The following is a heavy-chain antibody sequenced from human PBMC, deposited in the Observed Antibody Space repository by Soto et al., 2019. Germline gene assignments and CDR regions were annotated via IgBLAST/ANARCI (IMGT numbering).Heavy chain of an antibody. CDR1: GFTFSSYA. V-gene: IGHV3-23*01. J-gene: IGHJ3*02. Sequence: GGSLRLSCAASGFTFSSYAMSWVRQAPGKGLEWVSVISGSGGSTYYADSVKGRFTISRDNSKNTLYLQMNSLRAEDTAVYYCAKEVMGVVVPAATSDAFDIWGQGTMVTVSS. D-gene: IGHD2-2*01. CDR3: AKEVMGVVVPAATSDAFDI. CDR2: ISGSGGST.